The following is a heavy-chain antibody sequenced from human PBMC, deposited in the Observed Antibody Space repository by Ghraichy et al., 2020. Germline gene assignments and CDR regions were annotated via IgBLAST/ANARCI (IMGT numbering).Heavy chain of an antibody. CDR2: INGGNGHT. Sequence: ASVKVSCKASGYTFTAYAIHWVRQAPGHMIEWMGWINGGNGHTYYSQTFRDRLTITRDTSASTAYMELSGLRSEDTAVYYCAREHVATAGPGFDYWGQGAPVTVSS. CDR3: AREHVATAGPGFDY. V-gene: IGHV1-3*01. D-gene: IGHD6-13*01. CDR1: GYTFTAYA. J-gene: IGHJ4*02.